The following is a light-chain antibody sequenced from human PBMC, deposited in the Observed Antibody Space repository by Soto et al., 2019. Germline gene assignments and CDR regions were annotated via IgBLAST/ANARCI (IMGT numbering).Light chain of an antibody. CDR1: SSDVGGYNY. V-gene: IGLV2-8*01. J-gene: IGLJ3*02. CDR3: SSYAGGNKGGV. CDR2: EVN. Sequence: QSALTQPPSASGSPGQSVTISCTGTSSDVGGYNYVSWYQQHPGKAPKVMIYEVNKRPSGVPDRFSGSKSGNTASLTVSGLQGEDEADYYCSSYAGGNKGGVFGGGTKLTVL.